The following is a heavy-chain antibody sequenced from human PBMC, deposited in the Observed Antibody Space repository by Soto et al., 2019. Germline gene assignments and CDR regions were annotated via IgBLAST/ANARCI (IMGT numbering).Heavy chain of an antibody. J-gene: IGHJ4*01. Sequence: VRLSCGASGLSVSDNYMGWVRQAPGRGLEWVSVMYAGGDTHYADSVKGRFTISRDKSENTLYLQMNSLRDEDTGVYFCVSRIPSWVFDYWGLGTLVTVSS. CDR2: MYAGGDT. CDR3: VSRIPSWVFDY. D-gene: IGHD2-21*01. V-gene: IGHV3-53*01. CDR1: GLSVSDNY.